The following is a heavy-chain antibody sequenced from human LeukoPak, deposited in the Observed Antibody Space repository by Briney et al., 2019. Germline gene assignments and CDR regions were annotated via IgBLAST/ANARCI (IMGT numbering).Heavy chain of an antibody. V-gene: IGHV3-9*01. CDR1: GFSFDDYA. Sequence: GRSLRLSCVASGFSFDDYAMNWVRQAPGKGLEWVSGISWNSGSIAYADSVKGRFTISRDNAKNCLYLQMNSLRPEDTALYYCAKAKGWFGELSVTYFDYWGQGTLVTVSS. CDR2: ISWNSGSI. CDR3: AKAKGWFGELSVTYFDY. D-gene: IGHD3-10*01. J-gene: IGHJ4*02.